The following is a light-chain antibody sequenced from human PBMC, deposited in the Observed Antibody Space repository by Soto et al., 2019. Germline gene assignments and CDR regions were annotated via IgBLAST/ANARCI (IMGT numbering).Light chain of an antibody. CDR3: QPYCSSLTWT. V-gene: IGKV3-20*01. CDR2: GAS. J-gene: IGKJ1*01. Sequence: EIVLTQSPGTLSFSPGERATLSCRASQSVSSNYLAWYQQKPGQAPRLLIYGASSRATGIPDRFSGSGSGTDFTPTISRLEAEDGAVYYCQPYCSSLTWTFGQGTKVDIK. CDR1: QSVSSNY.